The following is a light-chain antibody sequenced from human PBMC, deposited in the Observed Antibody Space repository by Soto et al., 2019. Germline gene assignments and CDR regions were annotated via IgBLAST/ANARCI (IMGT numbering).Light chain of an antibody. CDR1: SSNIGSKT. CDR2: SNN. J-gene: IGLJ2*01. CDR3: AAWDDSLNGVV. V-gene: IGLV1-44*01. Sequence: QAVVTQPPSASGTPGQRVTISCSGSSSNIGSKTVNWYQQLPGTAPKLLIYSNNQRPSGVPDRFSGSKSGTSASLAISGLQSEDEADYHCAAWDDSLNGVVFGGGTKVTVL.